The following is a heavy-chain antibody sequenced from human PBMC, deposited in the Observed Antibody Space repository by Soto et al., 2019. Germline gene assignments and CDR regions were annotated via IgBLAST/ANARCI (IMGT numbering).Heavy chain of an antibody. D-gene: IGHD5-12*01. V-gene: IGHV1-2*04. Sequence: GASVKVSCKASGYTFTGYYMHWVRQAPGQGLEWMGWINPNSGGTNYAQKFQGWVTMTRDTSISTAYMELSRLRSDDTAVDYCARAVGYSGYLIDYWGQGTLVTVSS. J-gene: IGHJ4*02. CDR1: GYTFTGYY. CDR2: INPNSGGT. CDR3: ARAVGYSGYLIDY.